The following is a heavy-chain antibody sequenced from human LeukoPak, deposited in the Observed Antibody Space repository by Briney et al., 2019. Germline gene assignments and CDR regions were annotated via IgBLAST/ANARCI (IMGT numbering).Heavy chain of an antibody. D-gene: IGHD3-10*01. CDR2: IYYSGST. CDR1: GGSISSSSYY. V-gene: IGHV4-39*07. CDR3: AIRVNYPSGYFQH. Sequence: PSETLSLTCTVSGGSISSSSYYWGWIRQPPGKGLEWIGSIYYSGSTYYNPSLKSRVTISVDTSKNQFSLKLSSVTAADTAVYCCAIRVNYPSGYFQHWGQGTLVTVSS. J-gene: IGHJ1*01.